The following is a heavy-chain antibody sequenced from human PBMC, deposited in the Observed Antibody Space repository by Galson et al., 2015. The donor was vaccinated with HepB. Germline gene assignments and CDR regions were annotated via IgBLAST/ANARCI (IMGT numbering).Heavy chain of an antibody. Sequence: SLRLSCAASGFTFSNYGMNWVRQAPGKGLEWVSDITRTSSTIYYADSVTGRFTMSRDNAKNSLYLQMNSLRDEDTAVYYCAIDQRGYCGYKTCYSSHAFDSWGRGSMGTVTS. V-gene: IGHV3-48*02. CDR1: GFTFSNYG. D-gene: IGHD2-21*01. J-gene: IGHJ3*02. CDR3: AIDQRGYCGYKTCYSSHAFDS. CDR2: ITRTSSTI.